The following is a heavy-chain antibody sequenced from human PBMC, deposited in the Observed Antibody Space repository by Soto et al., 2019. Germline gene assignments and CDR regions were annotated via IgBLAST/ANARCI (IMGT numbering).Heavy chain of an antibody. J-gene: IGHJ6*02. CDR1: GYTFTAYH. CDR2: INPYSGAT. Sequence: ASVKVSCKASGYTFTAYHVHWVRQAPGQGLEWMGWINPYSGATNYEQKFQGSVSLSTDTSSGTAYMEMSSLKSDDTATYYCATNSGNYSSGWQKLDFWGQASTVTVS. D-gene: IGHD6-19*01. CDR3: ATNSGNYSSGWQKLDF. V-gene: IGHV1-2*02.